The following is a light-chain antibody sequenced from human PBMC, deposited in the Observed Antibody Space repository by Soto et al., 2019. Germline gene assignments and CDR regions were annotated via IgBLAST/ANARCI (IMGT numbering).Light chain of an antibody. CDR1: SGHSNYA. Sequence: LGASVKLTCTLSSGHSNYAIAWHQQQSEKGPRYLMKLNSDGSHSKGDGIPDRFSGSSSGAERYLTISSLQSEDEADYYCQTWGSGIVVFGGGTKVTVL. CDR2: LNSDGSH. V-gene: IGLV4-69*01. CDR3: QTWGSGIVV. J-gene: IGLJ2*01.